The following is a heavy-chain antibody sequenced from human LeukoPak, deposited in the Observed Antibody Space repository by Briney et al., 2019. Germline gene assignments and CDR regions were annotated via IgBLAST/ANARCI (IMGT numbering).Heavy chain of an antibody. Sequence: GGSLRLSCAASGFTFSSYWMSWVRQAPGKRLEWVANIKQDGSEKYYVDSVKGRFTISRDNAKNSLYLQMNSLRAEDTAVYYCARGRRGYYFDYWGQGTLVTVSS. D-gene: IGHD3-10*01. CDR3: ARGRRGYYFDY. V-gene: IGHV3-7*03. CDR1: GFTFSSYW. CDR2: IKQDGSEK. J-gene: IGHJ4*02.